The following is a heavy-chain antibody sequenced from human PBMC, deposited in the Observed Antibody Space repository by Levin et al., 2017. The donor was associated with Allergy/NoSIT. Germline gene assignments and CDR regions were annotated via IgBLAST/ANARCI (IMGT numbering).Heavy chain of an antibody. V-gene: IGHV1-2*06. CDR2: IKPNSGGT. J-gene: IGHJ4*02. D-gene: IGHD6-19*01. CDR3: ARDLALGGTDF. CDR1: GYTFTDHY. Sequence: ASVKVSCKASGYTFTDHYIHWVRQAPGQGLEWMGRIKPNSGGTNYAQKFQGRVTMTRDTSISTAYLNLSRLKSDDTAIYYCARDLALGGTDFWGQGTLVTVSS.